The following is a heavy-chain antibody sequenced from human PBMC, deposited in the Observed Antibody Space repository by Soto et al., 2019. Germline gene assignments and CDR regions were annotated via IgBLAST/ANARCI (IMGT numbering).Heavy chain of an antibody. V-gene: IGHV5-51*01. CDR1: GFNFANYW. Sequence: GESLKISCKGSGFNFANYWIGWVRQMPGKGLEWMGMIFPGDSDTKNSPSLQGQITMSVDKSDSSAYLQWRSLKASDTAMYYCAAGYTTGPDAFDIWGQGTMVTVSS. CDR2: IFPGDSDT. D-gene: IGHD6-13*01. CDR3: AAGYTTGPDAFDI. J-gene: IGHJ3*02.